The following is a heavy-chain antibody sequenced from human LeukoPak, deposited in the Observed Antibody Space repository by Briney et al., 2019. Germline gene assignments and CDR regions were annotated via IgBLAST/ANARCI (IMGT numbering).Heavy chain of an antibody. J-gene: IGHJ5*02. Sequence: ASVKVSCKTSGYTFTGHYIHWLRQAPGQGLEWMGWINPNSGGTNYAQKFQGRVTMTRDTSISTAYMELSRLRYDDTAVYYCARDGTGNWFDPWGQGTLVTVSS. CDR3: ARDGTGNWFDP. CDR1: GYTFTGHY. CDR2: INPNSGGT. V-gene: IGHV1-2*02. D-gene: IGHD7-27*01.